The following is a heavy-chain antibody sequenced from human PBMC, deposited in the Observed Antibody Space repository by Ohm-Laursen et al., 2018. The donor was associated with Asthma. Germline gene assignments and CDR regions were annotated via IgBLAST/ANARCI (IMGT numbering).Heavy chain of an antibody. CDR3: ARIGPEWELPGREYSLHH. CDR2: IKPDGSQT. CDR1: GLSFSHHA. J-gene: IGHJ1*01. Sequence: SLRLSCSAPGLSFSHHAMSWVRQAPGKGLQWLAFIKPDGSQTYYADSLEGRFSISRDNSKNSLYLQMSSLRAEDTALYYCARIGPEWELPGREYSLHHWGEGTLVTVSS. V-gene: IGHV3-7*01. D-gene: IGHD1-26*01.